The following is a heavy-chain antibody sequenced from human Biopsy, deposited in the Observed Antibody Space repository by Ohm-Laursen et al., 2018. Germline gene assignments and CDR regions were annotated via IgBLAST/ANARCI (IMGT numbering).Heavy chain of an antibody. CDR1: GGTFINYA. Sequence: SVKVSCKASGGTFINYAISWVRQATGQGLEWMGWMNTNSGNTDYAQKFQGRVTMTRNTSISTAYMELNSLRSEDTAVYYCARGSFWLGGNYYYYGMDVWGQGTTVTVSS. CDR2: MNTNSGNT. CDR3: ARGSFWLGGNYYYYGMDV. D-gene: IGHD3-10*01. V-gene: IGHV1-8*02. J-gene: IGHJ6*02.